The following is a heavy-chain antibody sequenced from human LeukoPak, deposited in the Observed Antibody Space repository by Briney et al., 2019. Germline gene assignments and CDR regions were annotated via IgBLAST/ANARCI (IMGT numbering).Heavy chain of an antibody. V-gene: IGHV3-21*04. J-gene: IGHJ4*02. CDR3: AKEIYYDSTGPQY. CDR1: GFTFSSYS. D-gene: IGHD3-22*01. Sequence: GGSLRPSCVASGFTFSSYSMNWVRQAPGKGLEWVSSISGTSTYIYYADSVKGRFTISRDNAKNSLYLQMNSLRAEDTAVYHCAKEIYYDSTGPQYWGQGTLVTVSS. CDR2: ISGTSTYI.